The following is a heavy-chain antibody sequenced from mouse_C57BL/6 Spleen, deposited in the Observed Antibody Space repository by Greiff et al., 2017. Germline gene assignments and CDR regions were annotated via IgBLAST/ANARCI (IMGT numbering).Heavy chain of an antibody. Sequence: QVQLKESGAELVKPGASVKISCKASGYAFSSYWMNWVKQRPGKGLERIGQIYPGDGDTNYNGKFKGKATLTADKSSSTAYMQLSSLTSEDSAVYFCARSKTTVVEDWGQGTTLTVSS. CDR3: ARSKTTVVED. CDR2: IYPGDGDT. CDR1: GYAFSSYW. J-gene: IGHJ2*01. D-gene: IGHD1-1*01. V-gene: IGHV1-80*01.